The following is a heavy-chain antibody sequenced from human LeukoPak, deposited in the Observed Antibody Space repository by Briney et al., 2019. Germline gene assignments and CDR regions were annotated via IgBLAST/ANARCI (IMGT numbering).Heavy chain of an antibody. V-gene: IGHV1-2*02. J-gene: IGHJ6*03. CDR3: ARDPTLVVPAAGLLVSYMDV. D-gene: IGHD2-2*01. CDR2: INPNSGGT. CDR1: GYTFTGYY. Sequence: ASVKVSCKASGYTFTGYYMHWVRQAPGQGLEWTGWINPNSGGTHYAQKFQGRITVTRDTSISTAYMELSRLRSADTAVYYCARDPTLVVPAAGLLVSYMDVWGKGTTVTV.